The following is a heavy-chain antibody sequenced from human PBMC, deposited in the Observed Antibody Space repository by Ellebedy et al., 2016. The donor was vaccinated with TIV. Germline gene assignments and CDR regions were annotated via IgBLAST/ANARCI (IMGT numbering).Heavy chain of an antibody. CDR3: ARERYFGSGSHRPFDY. D-gene: IGHD3-10*01. Sequence: GESLKISXAASGFTFSSYAMSWVRQAPGKGLEWVSALSGSGCSTYYADSVKGRFTISRDNSKNSLFLQMNSLRADDTAVYYCARERYFGSGSHRPFDYWGQGTLVTVSS. J-gene: IGHJ4*02. V-gene: IGHV3-23*01. CDR2: LSGSGCST. CDR1: GFTFSSYA.